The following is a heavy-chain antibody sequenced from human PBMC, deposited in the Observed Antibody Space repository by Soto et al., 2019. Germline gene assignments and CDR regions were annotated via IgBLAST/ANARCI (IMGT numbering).Heavy chain of an antibody. J-gene: IGHJ4*02. D-gene: IGHD6-19*01. CDR3: ARAFIAVAGTGFWYFDY. CDR1: GYTFTSYG. Sequence: ASVKVSCKASGYTFTSYGIGWVRQAPGQGLEWMGWISAYNGNTNYAQKLQGRVTMTTDTSTSTAYMELRSLRSDDTAVYYCARAFIAVAGTGFWYFDYWGQGTLVTVSS. CDR2: ISAYNGNT. V-gene: IGHV1-18*01.